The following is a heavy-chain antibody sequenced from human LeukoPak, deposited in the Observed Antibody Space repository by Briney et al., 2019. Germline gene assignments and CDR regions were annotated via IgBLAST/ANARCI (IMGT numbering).Heavy chain of an antibody. J-gene: IGHJ3*02. CDR2: IYTSGST. CDR1: GGSISSYY. CDR3: ARLAYCGGDCYPDDAFDI. V-gene: IGHV4-4*07. D-gene: IGHD2-21*02. Sequence: SETLSLTCTVSGGSISSYYWSWIRQPAGEGLEWIRRIYTSGSTNYNPSLKSRVTMSVDTSKNQFSLKLSSVTAADTAVYYCARLAYCGGDCYPDDAFDIWGQGTMVTVSS.